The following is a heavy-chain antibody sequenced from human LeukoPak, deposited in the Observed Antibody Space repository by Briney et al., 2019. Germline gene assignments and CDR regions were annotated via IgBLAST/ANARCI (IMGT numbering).Heavy chain of an antibody. V-gene: IGHV3-23*01. CDR1: GFTFSSYA. CDR3: AKGRGIAARRAYYFDY. CDR2: ISGSGGST. Sequence: GGSLRLSCAASGFTFSSYAMSWVRQAPGKGLEWVSAISGSGGSTYYADSVKGRFTISRDDSKNTLYLQMNSLRAEDTAVYYCAKGRGIAARRAYYFDYWGQGTLVTVSS. D-gene: IGHD6-6*01. J-gene: IGHJ4*02.